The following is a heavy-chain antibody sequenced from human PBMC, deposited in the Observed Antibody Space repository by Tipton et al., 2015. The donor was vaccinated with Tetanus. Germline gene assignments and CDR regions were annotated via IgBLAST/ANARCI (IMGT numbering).Heavy chain of an antibody. D-gene: IGHD2-21*01. CDR3: ARERIEAFYYHGLDV. V-gene: IGHV4-59*01. CDR1: GGSISSFY. CDR2: IYQNGDA. J-gene: IGHJ6*02. Sequence: LSLTCTVSGGSISSFYWYWIRQPPGXGLEWIAYIYQNGDAXXXXXXQSRVTISVDTSKNQFSLQLAFVTAADTAIYYCARERIEAFYYHGLDVWGPGTTVTISS.